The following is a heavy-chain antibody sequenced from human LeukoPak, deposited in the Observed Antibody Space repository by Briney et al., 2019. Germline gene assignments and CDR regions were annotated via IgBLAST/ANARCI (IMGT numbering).Heavy chain of an antibody. CDR2: ISWNSGSI. V-gene: IGHV3-9*01. CDR1: GFTFDDYA. Sequence: GRSLRLSCAASGFTFDDYAMHWVRQAPGKGLEWVSGISWNSGSIGYADSVKGRFTISRDNAKNSLYLQMNSLGVGDTALYYCAKASRTGYYQPFDYWGQGTLVTVSS. CDR3: AKASRTGYYQPFDY. J-gene: IGHJ4*02. D-gene: IGHD3-22*01.